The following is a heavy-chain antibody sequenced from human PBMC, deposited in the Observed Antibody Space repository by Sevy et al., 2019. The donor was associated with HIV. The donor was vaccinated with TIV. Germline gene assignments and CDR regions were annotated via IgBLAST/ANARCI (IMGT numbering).Heavy chain of an antibody. Sequence: GGSLRLSCSASGFTFSSYAMHWVRRAPGKGLEYVSVTSSNGGSTYYADSVKGRFTISRDNSKNTLYLQMSSLRAEDTAVYYCVRFREMGGYYYYGMDVWGQGTTVTVSS. D-gene: IGHD3-10*01. V-gene: IGHV3-64D*06. CDR2: TSSNGGST. J-gene: IGHJ6*02. CDR3: VRFREMGGYYYYGMDV. CDR1: GFTFSSYA.